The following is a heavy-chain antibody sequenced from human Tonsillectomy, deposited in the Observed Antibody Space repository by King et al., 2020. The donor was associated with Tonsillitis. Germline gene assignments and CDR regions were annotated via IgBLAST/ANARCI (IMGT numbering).Heavy chain of an antibody. Sequence: VQLVESGGGLVQPGGSLRLSCAASGFTFPNYWVTWVRQAPGRGLEWVANVKQDGSAKFYVDSVRGRFTVSRDSAKNSLFVQMSSLRAEDTAIYFCVLGCDWSKLDYWGPGTLVTVSS. CDR1: GFTFPNYW. D-gene: IGHD3-9*01. V-gene: IGHV3-7*03. CDR3: VLGCDWSKLDY. J-gene: IGHJ4*02. CDR2: VKQDGSAK.